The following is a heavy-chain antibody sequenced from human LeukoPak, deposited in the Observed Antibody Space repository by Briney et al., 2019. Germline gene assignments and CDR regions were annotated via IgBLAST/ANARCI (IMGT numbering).Heavy chain of an antibody. V-gene: IGHV3-23*01. Sequence: GGSLRLSCAASGFTFGSYAMYWVPQAPGKGLEWVSGIFGSGGSAHYADSVKGRFTISRDNSKNTVYLQMDSLRVEDTAIYYCAKTTTGYSSGRYPAWPIDYWGQGTLVTVSS. D-gene: IGHD2-15*01. CDR1: GFTFGSYA. CDR2: IFGSGGSA. CDR3: AKTTTGYSSGRYPAWPIDY. J-gene: IGHJ4*02.